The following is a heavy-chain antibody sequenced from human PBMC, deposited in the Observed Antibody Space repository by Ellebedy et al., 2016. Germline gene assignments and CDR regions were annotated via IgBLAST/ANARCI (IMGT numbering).Heavy chain of an antibody. Sequence: GGSLRLSXAASGFTFSGYSMNWVRQAPGKGLEWVSYISSSSSTIYYADSVKGRFTISRDNAKNSLYLQMNSLRAEDTAVYYCARDVDDYGDYLDYWGQGTLVTVSS. CDR2: ISSSSSTI. CDR1: GFTFSGYS. CDR3: ARDVDDYGDYLDY. J-gene: IGHJ4*02. V-gene: IGHV3-48*04. D-gene: IGHD4-17*01.